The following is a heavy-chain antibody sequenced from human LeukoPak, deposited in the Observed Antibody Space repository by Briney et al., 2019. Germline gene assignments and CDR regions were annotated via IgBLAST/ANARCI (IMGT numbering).Heavy chain of an antibody. CDR1: GGSISTSNYY. CDR2: IFYSGST. J-gene: IGHJ4*02. D-gene: IGHD3-3*02. CDR3: ARVSHSVTLGAIFLHYFDY. Sequence: SETLSLTCTVSGGSISTSNYYWGWIRQPPGKGLEWIGNIFYSGSTYYSPSLKSRVTISLDTSKNQFSLKLTSVTAADTALYYCARVSHSVTLGAIFLHYFDYWGLGALVTVSS. V-gene: IGHV4-39*07.